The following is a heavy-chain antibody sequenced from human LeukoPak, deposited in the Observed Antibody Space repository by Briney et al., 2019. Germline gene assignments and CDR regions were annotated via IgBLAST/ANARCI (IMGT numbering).Heavy chain of an antibody. CDR3: ASSAVAPVKLQSPFAFDP. Sequence: GGTLRLSCAASGFTFSSYSMNWVRQAPGKGLEWVSSISSSSSYIYYAHSVKGRFTISRDNAKNSLYLQMNSLRAEDTAVYYCASSAVAPVKLQSPFAFDPWGQGTLVTVSS. CDR1: GFTFSSYS. D-gene: IGHD5-12*01. V-gene: IGHV3-21*01. CDR2: ISSSSSYI. J-gene: IGHJ5*02.